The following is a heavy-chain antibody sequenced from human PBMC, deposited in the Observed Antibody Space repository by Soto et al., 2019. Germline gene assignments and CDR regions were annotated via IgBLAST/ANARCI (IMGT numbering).Heavy chain of an antibody. CDR1: GGSIRSGGYY. CDR2: ISYTGYN. Sequence: QVQLQESGPGLVKPSQTLSLTCAVSGGSIRSGGYYWSWIRQHPGKGLGWNGYISYTGYNYYNPSLKSRTIISVDTSKNQFSLKLSSVTAADTAVYYCARGVLIWGQGTMVTVSS. CDR3: ARGVLI. V-gene: IGHV4-31*11. J-gene: IGHJ3*02.